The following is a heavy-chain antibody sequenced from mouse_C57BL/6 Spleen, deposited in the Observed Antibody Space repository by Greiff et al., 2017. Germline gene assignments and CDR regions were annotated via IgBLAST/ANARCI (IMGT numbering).Heavy chain of an antibody. V-gene: IGHV1-64*01. CDR2: IHPNSGST. J-gene: IGHJ4*01. CDR1: GYTFTSYW. D-gene: IGHD1-1*01. Sequence: QVQLKQPGAELVKPGASVKLSCKASGYTFTSYWMHWVKQRPGQGLEWIGMIHPNSGSTNYNEKFKSKATLTVDKSSSTAYMQLSSLTSEDSAVYYCARGGITTVVVPYAMDYWGQGTSVTVSS. CDR3: ARGGITTVVVPYAMDY.